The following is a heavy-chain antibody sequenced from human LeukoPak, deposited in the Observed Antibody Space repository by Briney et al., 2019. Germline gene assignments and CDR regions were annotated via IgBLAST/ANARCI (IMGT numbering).Heavy chain of an antibody. J-gene: IGHJ4*02. CDR2: IRYDGTNK. Sequence: GGSLRLSCAASGFTFSSYGMHWVRQAPGKGLEWVAFIRYDGTNKYYADSVKGRFTISRDNSKNTLYLQLNSLRAEDTAVYYCAKVAVGSGWCFDYWGQGTLVTVSS. D-gene: IGHD6-19*01. V-gene: IGHV3-30*02. CDR3: AKVAVGSGWCFDY. CDR1: GFTFSSYG.